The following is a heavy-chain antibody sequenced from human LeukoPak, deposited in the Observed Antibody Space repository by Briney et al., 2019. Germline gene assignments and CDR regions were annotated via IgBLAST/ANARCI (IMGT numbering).Heavy chain of an antibody. D-gene: IGHD1-1*01. V-gene: IGHV1-2*02. CDR2: INPNSGST. CDR1: GYTFTDYY. CDR3: ARGGGTTGTYY. Sequence: GASVKVSCKASGYTFTDYYMHWVRQAPGQGLEWMGWINPNSGSTNYAQKFQGRATMTRDTSISTAYMDVSRLRSDDTAVYYCARGGGTTGTYYWGQGTLVTVSS. J-gene: IGHJ4*02.